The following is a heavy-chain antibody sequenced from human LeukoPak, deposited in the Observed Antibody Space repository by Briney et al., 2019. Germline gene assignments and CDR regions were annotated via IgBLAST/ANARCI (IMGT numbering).Heavy chain of an antibody. CDR2: ISSSSSTI. Sequence: GGSLRLSCAASGFTFSSYSMNWVRQAPGKGLEWVSYISSSSSTIYYADSVKGRFTISRDNAKNSLYLQMNSLRAEDTAVYYCAKDYSYGHYYFDYWGQGTLVTVSS. J-gene: IGHJ4*02. D-gene: IGHD5-18*01. CDR1: GFTFSSYS. CDR3: AKDYSYGHYYFDY. V-gene: IGHV3-48*01.